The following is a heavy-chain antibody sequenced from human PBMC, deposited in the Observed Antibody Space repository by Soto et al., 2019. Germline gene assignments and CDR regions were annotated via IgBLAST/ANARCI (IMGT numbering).Heavy chain of an antibody. CDR2: IYYSGSA. V-gene: IGHV4-39*01. D-gene: IGHD2-21*02. J-gene: IGHJ4*02. CDR1: GGSISSSSYY. CDR3: GRHTRSDPYCSGDCDYDY. Sequence: SETLSLTCTVSGGSISSSSYYWGWIRQPPGKGLEWIGSIYYSGSAYYNPSLKSRVTISVDTSKKQFSLKLNSVTAADTAVYYCGRHTRSDPYCSGDCDYDYWGQGALVTVSS.